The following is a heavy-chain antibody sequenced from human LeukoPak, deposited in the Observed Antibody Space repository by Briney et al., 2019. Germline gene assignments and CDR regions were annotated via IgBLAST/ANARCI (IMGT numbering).Heavy chain of an antibody. D-gene: IGHD2-2*01. CDR2: IIPILGIA. J-gene: IGHJ4*02. V-gene: IGHV1-69*04. CDR1: GGTFSSYT. Sequence: GSSVKVSCKASGGTFSSYTISWVRQAPGQGIEWMGRIIPILGIANYAQKFQGRVTITADKSTSTAYMELSSLRSEDTAVYYCARDDKRYCSSTSCPLDYWGQGTLVTVSS. CDR3: ARDDKRYCSSTSCPLDY.